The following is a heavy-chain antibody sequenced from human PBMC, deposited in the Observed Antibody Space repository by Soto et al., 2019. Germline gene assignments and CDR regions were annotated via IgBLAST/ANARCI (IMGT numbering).Heavy chain of an antibody. CDR1: GFSVSSNY. J-gene: IGHJ4*02. V-gene: IGHV3-53*01. CDR2: IYSGGRT. Sequence: GGSLRLSCAASGFSVSSNYMSWVRQAPGKGLEWVSVIYSGGRTYYADSVKGRFTISRDNSKNTLYLQVNGLRAEDTAVYYCAREIATTGEYYFDYWGQGSLVTVSS. D-gene: IGHD6-13*01. CDR3: AREIATTGEYYFDY.